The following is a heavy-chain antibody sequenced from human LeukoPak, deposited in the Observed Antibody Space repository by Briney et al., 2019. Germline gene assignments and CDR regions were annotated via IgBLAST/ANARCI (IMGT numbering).Heavy chain of an antibody. Sequence: GGSLRLSCAASAFTFSSYAMSWVPQAPGKGLEWVSALSGSGGSTYYADSVKGRFTISRDNSKNTLYLQMSSLRADDTAVYYCAKAGRGGDLDYSGYYYFHGRLGQRDHGHRLL. V-gene: IGHV3-23*01. CDR3: AKAGRGGDLDYSGYYYFHGR. CDR2: LSGSGGST. J-gene: IGHJ6*03. CDR1: AFTFSSYA. D-gene: IGHD4-11*01.